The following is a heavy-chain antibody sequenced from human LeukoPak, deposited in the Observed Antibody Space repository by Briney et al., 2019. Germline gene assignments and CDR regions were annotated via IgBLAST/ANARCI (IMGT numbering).Heavy chain of an antibody. CDR3: ARGGLLYRYSCDY. CDR1: GGSFSGYY. Sequence: SETLSLTCAAYGGSFSGYYWSWIRQPPGKGLEWIGEINHSGSTNYNPSLKSRVTISVDTSKNQFSLKLSSVTAADTAVYYCARGGLLYRYSCDYWGQGTLVTVS. J-gene: IGHJ4*02. CDR2: INHSGST. D-gene: IGHD3-3*01. V-gene: IGHV4-34*01.